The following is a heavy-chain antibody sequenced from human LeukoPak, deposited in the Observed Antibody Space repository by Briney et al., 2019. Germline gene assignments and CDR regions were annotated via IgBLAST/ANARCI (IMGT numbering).Heavy chain of an antibody. CDR1: GFTFSDYY. V-gene: IGHV3-11*01. CDR2: ISSSGSTI. Sequence: GGSLRLSCAASGFTFSDYYVSWIRQAPGKGLEWVSYISSSGSTIYYADSVKGRFTISRDNAKNSLYLQMNSLRAEDTAVYYCARLYYYDSSGYYNDYWGQGTLVTVSS. CDR3: ARLYYYDSSGYYNDY. J-gene: IGHJ4*02. D-gene: IGHD3-22*01.